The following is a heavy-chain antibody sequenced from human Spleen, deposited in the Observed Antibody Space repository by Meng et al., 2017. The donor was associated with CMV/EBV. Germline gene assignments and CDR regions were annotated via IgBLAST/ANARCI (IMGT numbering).Heavy chain of an antibody. CDR1: AFTLSNYN. Sequence: CAASAFTLSNYNINWVRQAPGKGLEWVSSLSGSRPYIYYADSLKGRFTISRDNAKNSVYLQMDSLRVEDTAVYYCARFTGLAARGGYWGQGTLVTVSS. D-gene: IGHD6-6*01. CDR3: ARFTGLAARGGY. J-gene: IGHJ4*02. CDR2: LSGSRPYI. V-gene: IGHV3-21*01.